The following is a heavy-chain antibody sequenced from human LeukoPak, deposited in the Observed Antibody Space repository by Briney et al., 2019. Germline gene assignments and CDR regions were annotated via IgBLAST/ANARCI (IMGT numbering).Heavy chain of an antibody. V-gene: IGHV3-21*01. Sequence: GGSLRLSCAASGFTFSSYSMNWVRQAPGKGLEWVSLISSSSSYIYYADSVKGRFTISRDNAKNSLYLQINSLRVEDTAVYYCARGRLGVYFDYWGQGTLVTVSS. CDR1: GFTFSSYS. D-gene: IGHD5/OR15-5a*01. CDR2: ISSSSSYI. CDR3: ARGRLGVYFDY. J-gene: IGHJ4*02.